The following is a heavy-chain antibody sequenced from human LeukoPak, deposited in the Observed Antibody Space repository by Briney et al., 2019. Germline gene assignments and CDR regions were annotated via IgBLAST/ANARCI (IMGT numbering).Heavy chain of an antibody. V-gene: IGHV1-69*06. CDR1: GGTFSSYA. Sequence: SVKVSCKASGGTFSSYAISWVRQAPGQGLEWMGGIIPIFGTANYAQKFQGRVTITADKSTSTAFMELSSLRSDDTAVYYCARDVLDYYDRSGYVTWGQGTLVTVSS. CDR3: ARDVLDYYDRSGYVT. D-gene: IGHD3-22*01. J-gene: IGHJ5*02. CDR2: IIPIFGTA.